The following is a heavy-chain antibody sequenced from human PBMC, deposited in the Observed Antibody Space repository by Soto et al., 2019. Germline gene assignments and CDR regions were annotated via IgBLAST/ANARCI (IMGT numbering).Heavy chain of an antibody. CDR1: GGSVRSGGFS. V-gene: IGHV4-31*03. Sequence: SGTLYLTCTVSGGSVRSGGFSWSLNRQDPGKCLEWIVYIYYSGSTYYNPSLKSRVTISVDTSKNQFSLKLSSVTAADTAVYYCARCLLGYCSGGSSYSQYYFDYWGQGTLVTVSS. CDR3: ARCLLGYCSGGSSYSQYYFDY. CDR2: IYYSGST. J-gene: IGHJ4*02. D-gene: IGHD2-15*01.